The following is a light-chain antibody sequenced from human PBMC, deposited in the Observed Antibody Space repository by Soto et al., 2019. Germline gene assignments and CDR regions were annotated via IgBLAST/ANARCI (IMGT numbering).Light chain of an antibody. V-gene: IGKV3-11*01. CDR2: DAS. CDR3: QQRTDRPPWT. J-gene: IGKJ1*01. Sequence: ELALTQSPATMSLSPCETATLSCRSSQSIGLAIAWYQHKPGQAPRLLIFDASQRATGIPARFRGSGSGTDFTLSISSLEPEDFAVYYCQQRTDRPPWTFGQGTKVDI. CDR1: QSIGLA.